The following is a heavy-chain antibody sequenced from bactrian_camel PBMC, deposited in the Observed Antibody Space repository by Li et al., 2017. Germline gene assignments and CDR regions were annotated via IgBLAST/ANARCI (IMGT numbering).Heavy chain of an antibody. Sequence: VQLVESGGGLVQPGGSLRLSCAASGFTFSDYYMTWVRQAPGKGLQWVSSIYSSGTNTYYVDSVKGRFTISRDNAKNTVYLQMNSLESEDTALYYCTVGGKSYFSDYDVPGPFKYWGQGTQVTVS. V-gene: IGHV3-2*01. CDR2: IYSSGTNT. D-gene: IGHD4*01. CDR3: TVGGKSYFSDYDVPGPFKY. J-gene: IGHJ4*01. CDR1: GFTFSDYY.